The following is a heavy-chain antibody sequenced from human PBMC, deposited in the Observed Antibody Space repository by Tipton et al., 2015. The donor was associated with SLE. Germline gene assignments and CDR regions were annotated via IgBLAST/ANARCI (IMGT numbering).Heavy chain of an antibody. V-gene: IGHV3-15*01. CDR1: GGSISSYY. J-gene: IGHJ4*02. CDR3: TTGYYHDSSGYENY. D-gene: IGHD3-22*01. Sequence: LTCTVSGGSISSYYWRGIRQAPGKGLEGVGRIKSKTEGGTTDYAAHVKGRFTISRDDSKNTLYLQMDSLKTEDTAVYYCTTGYYHDSSGYENYWGQGTLVTVSS. CDR2: IKSKTEGGTT.